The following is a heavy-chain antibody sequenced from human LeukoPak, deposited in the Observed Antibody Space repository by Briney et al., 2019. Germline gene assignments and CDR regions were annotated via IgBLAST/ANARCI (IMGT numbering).Heavy chain of an antibody. J-gene: IGHJ5*02. CDR2: IIPIFGTA. CDR1: GGTFSSYA. Sequence: SVRVSCKASGGTFSSYAISWVRQAPGQGLEWMGGIIPIFGTANYAQKFQGRVTITADESTSTAYMELSSLRSEDTAVYYCATATIGAGNWFDPWGQGTLVTVSS. D-gene: IGHD5-12*01. CDR3: ATATIGAGNWFDP. V-gene: IGHV1-69*13.